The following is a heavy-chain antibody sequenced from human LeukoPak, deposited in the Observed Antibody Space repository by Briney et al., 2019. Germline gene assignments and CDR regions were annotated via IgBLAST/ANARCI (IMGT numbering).Heavy chain of an antibody. V-gene: IGHV3-23*01. CDR1: GFTFSSCA. CDR2: ITGSGGST. D-gene: IGHD1-26*01. Sequence: PGGSPRLSCAASGFTFSSCAMNWVRQAPGKGLEWVSAITGSGGSTYYADSVKGRFTISRDNSKNTLYLQMNSLRAEDTVVYYCAKAQVGAILHAFDIWGQGTMVTVSS. CDR3: AKAQVGAILHAFDI. J-gene: IGHJ3*02.